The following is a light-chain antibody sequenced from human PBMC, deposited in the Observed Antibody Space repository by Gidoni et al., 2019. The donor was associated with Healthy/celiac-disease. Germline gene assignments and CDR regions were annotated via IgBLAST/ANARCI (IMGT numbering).Light chain of an antibody. J-gene: IGKJ4*01. CDR3: QQRSNWPWGPLT. V-gene: IGKV3-11*01. CDR2: DTS. Sequence: EIVLTQSPATLSLSPGERATLSCRASQSVSSYLAWYQQKPGQAPRLLIYDTSNRATGIPARFSGSGSGTDFTLTISSLEPEDFAVYYCQQRSNWPWGPLTFGGGTKVEIK. CDR1: QSVSSY.